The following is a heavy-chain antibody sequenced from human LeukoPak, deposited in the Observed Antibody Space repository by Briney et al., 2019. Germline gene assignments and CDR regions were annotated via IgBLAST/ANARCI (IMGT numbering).Heavy chain of an antibody. D-gene: IGHD4-23*01. CDR3: IRGTVGAPGNDY. J-gene: IGHJ4*02. CDR2: ISGDGDNT. CDR1: GFTFEDYA. Sequence: GGSLRLSCAAPGFTFEDYAMHWGRQAPGKGLEWVSLISGDGDNTYYADSVKGRFTISRDNAKNTLYLQMSSLRAEDTAVYYCIRGTVGAPGNDYWGQGTLVTVSS. V-gene: IGHV3-43*02.